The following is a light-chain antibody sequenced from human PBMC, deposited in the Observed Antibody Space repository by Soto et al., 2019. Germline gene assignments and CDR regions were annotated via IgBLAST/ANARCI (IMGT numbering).Light chain of an antibody. CDR2: KAS. Sequence: DIQMTQSPSTLSASVGDRVTITCRASQSISSWLAWYQQKPGKAPKLLIYKASSLESGVPPRFSSSGSGTEFTLTISSLQPDDFATYYCQQYNSYSWTFGQGTKVEIK. V-gene: IGKV1-5*03. J-gene: IGKJ1*01. CDR3: QQYNSYSWT. CDR1: QSISSW.